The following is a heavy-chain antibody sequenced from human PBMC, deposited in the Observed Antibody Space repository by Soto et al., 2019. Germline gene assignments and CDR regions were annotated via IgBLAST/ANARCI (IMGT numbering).Heavy chain of an antibody. CDR3: ARDIGSYAYGEGY. D-gene: IGHD3-10*01. CDR2: VYSSGTT. V-gene: IGHV4-4*07. CDR1: GGSINSYW. Sequence: SETLSLTCSASGGSINSYWWSWIRQPAGKGLEWIGRVYSSGTTDYNPSLNSRATLSVETSKNQFSLKLSSVTAADTAVYYCARDIGSYAYGEGYWGQGIQVTVSS. J-gene: IGHJ4*02.